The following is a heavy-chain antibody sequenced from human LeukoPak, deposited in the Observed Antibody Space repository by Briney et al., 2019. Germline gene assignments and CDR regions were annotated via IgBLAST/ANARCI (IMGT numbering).Heavy chain of an antibody. CDR2: ISGSGGST. J-gene: IGHJ1*01. CDR3: AKDPGGSGMNEYFEH. Sequence: PGGSLRLSCAASGFTFSTYALSWVRQAPGKGLEWVSTISGSGGSTYYADPVKGRFTISKDNSANTLYLQMNSLRAEDTAVYYCAKDPGGSGMNEYFEHWGQGTLVTVSS. V-gene: IGHV3-23*01. CDR1: GFTFSTYA. D-gene: IGHD3-10*01.